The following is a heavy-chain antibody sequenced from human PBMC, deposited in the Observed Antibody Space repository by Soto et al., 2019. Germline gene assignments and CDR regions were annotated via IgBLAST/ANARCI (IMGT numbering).Heavy chain of an antibody. V-gene: IGHV4-59*08. J-gene: IGHJ4*02. CDR3: ARHRGGHFDS. CDR1: GDSSRNYF. D-gene: IGHD3-3*01. Sequence: SETLSLTCTVSGDSSRNYFWSWIRQTPGKGLEWIGYIYNSESTRYSPSLRSRVTISVDTTKNWSQFSLKLSSVTAADTAVYYCARHRGGHFDSWGQGTLVTVSS. CDR2: IYNSEST.